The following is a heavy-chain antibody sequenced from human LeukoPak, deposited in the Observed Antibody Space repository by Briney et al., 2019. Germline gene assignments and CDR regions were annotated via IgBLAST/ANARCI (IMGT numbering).Heavy chain of an antibody. CDR1: GFTFSSYA. J-gene: IGHJ6*02. CDR3: ARLLLWFGEWTRTTQFSNYYYGMDV. D-gene: IGHD3-10*01. Sequence: GGSLRLSCAASGFTFSSYAMSWVRQAPGKGLEWVSAISGSGGSTYYADSVKGRFTISRDNSKNTLYLQMNSLRAEDTAVYYCARLLLWFGEWTRTTQFSNYYYGMDVWGQGTTVTVSS. CDR2: ISGSGGST. V-gene: IGHV3-23*01.